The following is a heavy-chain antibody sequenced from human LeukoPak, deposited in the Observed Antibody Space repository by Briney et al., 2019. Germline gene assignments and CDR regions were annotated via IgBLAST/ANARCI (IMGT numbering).Heavy chain of an antibody. D-gene: IGHD3-22*01. Sequence: GGSLRLSCAASGFTFSSYWMHWVRQAPGKGLVWVSRINSDGSSTSYADSVKGRFTISRDNSKNTLFLQMNSLRAEDTAVYYCAKDLNYYDSSGYYISVIPGYAFDIWGQGTLVTVSS. J-gene: IGHJ3*02. CDR3: AKDLNYYDSSGYYISVIPGYAFDI. CDR2: INSDGSST. CDR1: GFTFSSYW. V-gene: IGHV3-74*01.